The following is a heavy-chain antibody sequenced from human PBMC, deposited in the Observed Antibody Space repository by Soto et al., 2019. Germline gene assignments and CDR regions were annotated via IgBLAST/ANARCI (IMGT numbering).Heavy chain of an antibody. CDR3: VKDRAIDY. J-gene: IGHJ4*02. CDR2: ISSKGDST. D-gene: IGHD5-12*01. Sequence: PGGSLRLSCSVSGFTLSSYGMHWVRQAPGKGLVYVSSISSKGDSTYYADSVKGRFTISRDNSKNSLYLQMSSLRAEDTAIYYCVKDRAIDYWGQGTLVTVSS. CDR1: GFTLSSYG. V-gene: IGHV3-64D*08.